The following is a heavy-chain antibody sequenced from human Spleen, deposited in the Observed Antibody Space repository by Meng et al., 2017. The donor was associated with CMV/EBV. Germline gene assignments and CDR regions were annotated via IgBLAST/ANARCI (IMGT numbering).Heavy chain of an antibody. Sequence: GGSLRLSCAASGLTFSDYGMHWVRQAPGKGLEWVSSISSSSYIYYADSVKGRFTMSRDNAKNSLYLQMNSLRAEDTAVYYCARGTHDIWSGSPLDVWGQGSTVTVSS. CDR2: ISSSSYI. J-gene: IGHJ6*02. CDR1: GLTFSDYG. CDR3: ARGTHDIWSGSPLDV. V-gene: IGHV3-69-1*01. D-gene: IGHD3-3*01.